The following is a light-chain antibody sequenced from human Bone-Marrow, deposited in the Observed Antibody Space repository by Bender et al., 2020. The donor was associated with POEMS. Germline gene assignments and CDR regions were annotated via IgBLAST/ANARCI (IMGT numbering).Light chain of an antibody. J-gene: IGLJ2*01. Sequence: SYEVTQPPSVSVSPGQTASITCSGDDLGDKYVAWYQQKPGQSPVLVIYQDTKRPSGIPERFSGSNSGNTATLTNSGTQAMDEADYSCQAWDTYSVIFGGGTKLTVL. V-gene: IGLV3-1*01. CDR3: QAWDTYSVI. CDR2: QDT. CDR1: DLGDKY.